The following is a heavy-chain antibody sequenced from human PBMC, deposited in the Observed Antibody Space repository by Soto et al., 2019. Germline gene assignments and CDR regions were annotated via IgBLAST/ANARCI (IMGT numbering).Heavy chain of an antibody. J-gene: IGHJ6*02. Sequence: PGGSLRLSCSASGFTFSSYGMHWVRQAPGKGMEWVAVIWYDGSNKYYADSVKGRFTISRDNSKNTLYLQMNSLRAEDTAVYYCDRVQDRSSWYYYYPGRAGWDHVTMLTVFS. CDR2: IWYDGSNK. CDR3: DRVQDRSSWYYYYPGRAG. V-gene: IGHV3-33*01. CDR1: GFTFSSYG. D-gene: IGHD6-13*01.